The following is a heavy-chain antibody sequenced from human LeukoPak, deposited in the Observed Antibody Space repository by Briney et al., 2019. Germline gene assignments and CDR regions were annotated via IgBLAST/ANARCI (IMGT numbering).Heavy chain of an antibody. V-gene: IGHV5-51*01. CDR1: GYSFTSYW. D-gene: IGHD4-17*01. CDR2: IYPGDSDT. Sequence: GESRKISCKGSGYSFTSYWIGWVRQMPGKDLEWMGIIYPGDSDTRYSPSFQGQVTISADKSISTAYLQWSSLKASDTAMYYCARLPDYENWYFDLWGRGTLVTVSS. J-gene: IGHJ2*01. CDR3: ARLPDYENWYFDL.